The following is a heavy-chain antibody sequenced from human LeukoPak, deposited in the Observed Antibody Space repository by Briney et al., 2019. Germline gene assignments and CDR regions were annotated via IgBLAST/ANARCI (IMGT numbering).Heavy chain of an antibody. D-gene: IGHD6-6*01. J-gene: IGHJ3*02. CDR3: ARGGIRSSAFDI. CDR2: ISYSGST. CDR1: GSSVSSSSDS. V-gene: IGHV4-39*07. Sequence: SETLSLTCTVSGSSVSSSSDSWGWIRQPPGKGLEWIGTISYSGSTYYSPSLKSRVTLLLDTSGNQFSLKLSSVTAADTAVYYCARGGIRSSAFDIWGQGTMVTVSS.